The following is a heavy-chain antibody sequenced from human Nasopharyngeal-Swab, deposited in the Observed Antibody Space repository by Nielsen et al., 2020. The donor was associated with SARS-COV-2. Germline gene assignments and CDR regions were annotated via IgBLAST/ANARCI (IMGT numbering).Heavy chain of an antibody. J-gene: IGHJ4*02. Sequence: GESLKISCEGSGFIFTNYWISWVRQMSGKGLEWMGRIDPSDSYSMYSPSFQGHVTFSADKSTSTAFLEWSSLKASDTAMYYCVGHSSTGTYAFANWGQGTLVTVSS. CDR3: VGHSSTGTYAFAN. V-gene: IGHV5-10-1*01. D-gene: IGHD1-1*01. CDR1: GFIFTNYW. CDR2: IDPSDSYS.